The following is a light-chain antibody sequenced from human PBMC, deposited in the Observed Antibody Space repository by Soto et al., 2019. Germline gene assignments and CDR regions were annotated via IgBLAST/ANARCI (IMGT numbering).Light chain of an antibody. CDR1: GSDVGNYDL. CDR3: CSYAGRSHYV. V-gene: IGLV2-23*02. Sequence: QSVLTQPASVSGSPGQSITISCTGVGSDVGNYDLVSWYQQHPDKAPQLMIYGVTKRPSGVSNRFSGSKSGNTASLTISGLQTEDEADYYCCSYAGRSHYVFGTGTKVTVL. CDR2: GVT. J-gene: IGLJ1*01.